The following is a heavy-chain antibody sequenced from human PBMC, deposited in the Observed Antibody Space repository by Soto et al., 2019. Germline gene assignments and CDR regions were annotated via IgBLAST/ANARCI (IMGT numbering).Heavy chain of an antibody. Sequence: QVQLQESGPGLVKPSQTLSLTCTVSGGSISSGGYYWSWIRQHPGKGLEWIGYIYYSGSTYYNPSLKSPFTLSLDTSKNQCSLKLSSATAADTAVYYCARTPRYYYDSSGYPRPPQANWFDPWGQGTLVTVSS. CDR2: IYYSGST. V-gene: IGHV4-31*01. CDR3: ARTPRYYYDSSGYPRPPQANWFDP. D-gene: IGHD3-22*01. J-gene: IGHJ5*02. CDR1: GGSISSGGYY.